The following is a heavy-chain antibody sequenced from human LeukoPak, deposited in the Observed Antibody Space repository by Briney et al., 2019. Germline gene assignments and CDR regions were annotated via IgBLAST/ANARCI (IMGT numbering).Heavy chain of an antibody. D-gene: IGHD3-22*01. Sequence: SETLSLTCTVSGGSISSSSYYWGWIRQPPGKGLEWIGSIYYSGSTYYNPSLKSRVTMSVDTSKNQFSLKLSSVTAADTAVYYCARDQYYYDSSGYYSLDYWGQGTLVTVSS. CDR1: GGSISSSSYY. CDR2: IYYSGST. V-gene: IGHV4-39*07. J-gene: IGHJ4*02. CDR3: ARDQYYYDSSGYYSLDY.